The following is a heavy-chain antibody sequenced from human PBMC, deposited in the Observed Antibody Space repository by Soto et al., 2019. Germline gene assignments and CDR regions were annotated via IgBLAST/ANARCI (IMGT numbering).Heavy chain of an antibody. V-gene: IGHV1-18*01. CDR3: ARDLYYYDSSGYHNWFDP. J-gene: IGHJ5*02. CDR2: ISANNGNT. CDR1: GYTFTIYG. D-gene: IGHD3-22*01. Sequence: ASVKVSCKASGYTFTIYGISWVRQAPGQGLEWMGWISANNGNTKYAQNFQGRVTMTTDTSTSTAYMELRSLRSDDTAVYYCARDLYYYDSSGYHNWFDPWGQGTLVTVSS.